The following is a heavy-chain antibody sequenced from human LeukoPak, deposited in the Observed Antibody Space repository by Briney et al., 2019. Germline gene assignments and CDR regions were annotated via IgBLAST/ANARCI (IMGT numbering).Heavy chain of an antibody. V-gene: IGHV1-18*01. D-gene: IGHD6-19*01. CDR1: GYTFTSYG. CDR2: ISAYNGNT. CDR3: ARDSSGWSTNWFDP. Sequence: ASVKVSCKASGYTFTSYGISWVRQSPGQGLECMGWISAYNGNTNYAQKLQGRVTMTTDTSTSTAYMELRSLRSDDTAVYYCARDSSGWSTNWFDPWGQGTLVTVSS. J-gene: IGHJ5*02.